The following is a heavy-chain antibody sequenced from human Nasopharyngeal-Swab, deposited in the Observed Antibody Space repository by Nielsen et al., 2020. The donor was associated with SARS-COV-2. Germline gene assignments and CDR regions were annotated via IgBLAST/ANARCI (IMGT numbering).Heavy chain of an antibody. J-gene: IGHJ5*02. V-gene: IGHV3-48*04. Sequence: GESLKISCAASGFTFSTYGMHWVRQAPGKGLEWVSYISDSGTTMYADSVKGRFTISRDNARKSVYLQLNSLRAEDTAAYYCARGPSSSRFDPWGQGSLVTVSS. CDR3: ARGPSSSRFDP. CDR1: GFTFSTYG. CDR2: ISDSGTTM. D-gene: IGHD6-13*01.